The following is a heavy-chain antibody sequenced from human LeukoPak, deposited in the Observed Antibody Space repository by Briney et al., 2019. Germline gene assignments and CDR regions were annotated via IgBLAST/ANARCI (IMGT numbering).Heavy chain of an antibody. Sequence: KPSETLSLTCTVSGGSISSYYWSWIRQPPGKGLEWIGYIYYSGSTNYNPSLKSRVTISVDTSKNQFPLKLSSVTAADTAVYYCARGRLYYDSSGYPHFDYWGQGTLVTVSS. V-gene: IGHV4-59*01. J-gene: IGHJ4*02. CDR2: IYYSGST. CDR1: GGSISSYY. CDR3: ARGRLYYDSSGYPHFDY. D-gene: IGHD3-22*01.